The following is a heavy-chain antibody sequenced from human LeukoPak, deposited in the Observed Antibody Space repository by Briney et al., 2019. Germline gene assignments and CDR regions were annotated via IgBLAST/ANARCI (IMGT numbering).Heavy chain of an antibody. CDR2: ISNVGTKT. J-gene: IGHJ6*04. CDR3: AKAEGGSTSWYDFYYYGVDV. Sequence: GGSLRLSCAASRCTFRNYAMHWVRQSPGKGLEWVALISNVGTKTYVADSVKGRFTISRDNSKNTLYLQMNSLKTEDTAAYYCAKAEGGSTSWYDFYYYGVDVWGKGATITVSS. V-gene: IGHV3-30*18. CDR1: RCTFRNYA. D-gene: IGHD6-13*01.